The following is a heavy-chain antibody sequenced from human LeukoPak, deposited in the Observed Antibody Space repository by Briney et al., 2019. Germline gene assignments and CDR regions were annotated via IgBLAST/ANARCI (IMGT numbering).Heavy chain of an antibody. CDR1: GGSISSSSYY. J-gene: IGHJ5*02. CDR2: IYYSGST. V-gene: IGHV4-39*01. Sequence: SETLSLTCTVSGGSISSSSYYWGWIRQPPAKGLEWIGSIYYSGSTYYNPSLKSRVTIAVDTSKNQFSLKLSSVTAADTAVYYRARNREQLVRITIDPSGHGTLVTVSS. D-gene: IGHD1-1*01. CDR3: ARNREQLVRITIDP.